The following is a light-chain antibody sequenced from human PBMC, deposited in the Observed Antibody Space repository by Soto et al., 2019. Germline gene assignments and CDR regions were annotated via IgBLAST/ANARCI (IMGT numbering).Light chain of an antibody. V-gene: IGLV2-14*01. CDR3: SSYTTSTSFIL. CDR1: SSDIGAYDY. CDR2: EVT. Sequence: QSALTQPASVSGSPGQSITISCSGSSSDIGAYDYVSWYQQHPGKAPKLLIYEVTSRPSGVSHRFSGSKSGNTASLTISGLQAEDEAYYYCSSYTTSTSFILFGGGTKLTVL. J-gene: IGLJ2*01.